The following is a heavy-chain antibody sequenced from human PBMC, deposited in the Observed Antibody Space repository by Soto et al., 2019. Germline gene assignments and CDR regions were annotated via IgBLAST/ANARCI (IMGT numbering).Heavy chain of an antibody. V-gene: IGHV4-59*08. CDR3: ARHSNEYRKSLDY. J-gene: IGHJ4*02. CDR1: GGSISGYY. Sequence: QLQLQESGPGLVKPSETLSLTCTVSGGSISGYYWSWIRQPPGKGLEWIAYIHYSGSSNSNPSLKSRVTISVDTSKNQFSLKLSSVTAADTAVYYCARHSNEYRKSLDYWGQGALVTV. D-gene: IGHD1-1*01. CDR2: IHYSGSS.